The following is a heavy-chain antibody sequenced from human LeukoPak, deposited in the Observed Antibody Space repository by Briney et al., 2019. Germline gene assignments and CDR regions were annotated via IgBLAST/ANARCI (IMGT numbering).Heavy chain of an antibody. Sequence: ASVKVSCKASGYTFTGYYMHWVRQAPGQGLEWMGWINPNSGGTNYAQKFQSRVTMTRDTSISTAYMELSRLRSDDTAVYYCARDGPEQWLVRREFDYWGQGTLVTVSS. CDR2: INPNSGGT. J-gene: IGHJ4*02. CDR3: ARDGPEQWLVRREFDY. D-gene: IGHD6-19*01. CDR1: GYTFTGYY. V-gene: IGHV1-2*02.